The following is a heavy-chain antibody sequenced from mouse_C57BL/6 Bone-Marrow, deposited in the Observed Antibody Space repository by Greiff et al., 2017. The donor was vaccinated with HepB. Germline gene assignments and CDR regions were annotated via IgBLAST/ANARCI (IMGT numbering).Heavy chain of an antibody. J-gene: IGHJ3*01. CDR1: GYAFSSSW. Sequence: QVHVKQSGPELVKPGASVKISCKASGYAFSSSWMNWVKQRPGKGLEWIGRIYPGDGDTNYNGKFKGKATLTADKSSSTAYMQLSSLTSEDSAVYFCARLLVAYWGQGTLVTVSA. CDR2: IYPGDGDT. D-gene: IGHD1-1*01. V-gene: IGHV1-82*01. CDR3: ARLLVAY.